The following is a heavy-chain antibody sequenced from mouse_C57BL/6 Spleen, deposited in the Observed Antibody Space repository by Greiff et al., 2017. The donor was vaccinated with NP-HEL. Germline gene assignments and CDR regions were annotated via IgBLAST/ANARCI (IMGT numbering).Heavy chain of an antibody. CDR3: AREELTGTFAY. CDR1: GYTFTSYW. J-gene: IGHJ3*01. D-gene: IGHD4-1*01. V-gene: IGHV1-7*01. CDR2: INPSSGYT. Sequence: QVQLQESGAELANPGASVTLSCKASGYTFTSYWMHWVKQRPGQGLEWIGYINPSSGYTKYNQKFKDKATLTADKSSSTAYMQLSSLTSEDSSDDYCAREELTGTFAYWGQGTLVTVSA.